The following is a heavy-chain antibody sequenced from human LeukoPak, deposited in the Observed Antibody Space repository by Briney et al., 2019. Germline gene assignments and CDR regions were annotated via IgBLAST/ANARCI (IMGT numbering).Heavy chain of an antibody. V-gene: IGHV3-48*01. CDR2: IISSSSTI. CDR1: GFTFSSYS. Sequence: GGSLRLSCAASGFTFSSYSMNWVRQAPGKGLEWVSYIISSSSTIYYADSVKGRFTISRDNAKNSLYLQMNSLRAEDTAVYYCARDDTAMVMVFPTFDYWGQGTLVTVSS. CDR3: ARDDTAMVMVFPTFDY. D-gene: IGHD5-18*01. J-gene: IGHJ4*02.